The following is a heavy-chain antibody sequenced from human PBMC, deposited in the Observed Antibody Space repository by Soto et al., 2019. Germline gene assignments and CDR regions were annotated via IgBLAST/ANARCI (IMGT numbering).Heavy chain of an antibody. J-gene: IGHJ4*02. Sequence: QVQLVESGGGVVQPERSLRLSCEASGFTFSTYGMHWVRQAPGKGLEWVGVISYDGTDKQYADSVKDRFTISRDNSKNTLYLEMTSLRAEDTAVYHCAKGPYYGSGTCDYWGQGTLVTVSS. V-gene: IGHV3-30*18. D-gene: IGHD3-10*01. CDR2: ISYDGTDK. CDR3: AKGPYYGSGTCDY. CDR1: GFTFSTYG.